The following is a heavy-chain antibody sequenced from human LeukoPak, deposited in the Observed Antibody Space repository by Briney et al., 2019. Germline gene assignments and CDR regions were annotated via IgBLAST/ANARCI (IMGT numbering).Heavy chain of an antibody. D-gene: IGHD2-15*01. J-gene: IGHJ5*02. V-gene: IGHV4-59*01. CDR1: GGPISSYY. CDR2: IYYSGST. CDR3: ARGPRRYCSGGSCYFSGSWFDP. Sequence: SETLSLTCTVSGGPISSYYWSWIRQPPGKGLEWIGYIYYSGSTNYNPSLKSRITISVDTSKNQFSLKLSSVTAADTAVYYCARGPRRYCSGGSCYFSGSWFDPWGQGTLVTVSS.